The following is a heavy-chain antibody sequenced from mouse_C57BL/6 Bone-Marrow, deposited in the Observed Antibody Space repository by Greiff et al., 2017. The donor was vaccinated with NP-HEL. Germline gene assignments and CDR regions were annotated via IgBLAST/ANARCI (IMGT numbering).Heavy chain of an antibody. D-gene: IGHD2-12*01. CDR3: AGLRNYFDY. J-gene: IGHJ2*01. V-gene: IGHV1-50*01. Sequence: QVQLQQSGAELVKPGASVKLSCKASGYTFTSYWMQWVKQRPGQGLEWIGEIDPSDSYTNYNQKFKGKATLTVDTSSSTAYMQLSSLTSEDSAVYYCAGLRNYFDYWGQGTTLTVSS. CDR2: IDPSDSYT. CDR1: GYTFTSYW.